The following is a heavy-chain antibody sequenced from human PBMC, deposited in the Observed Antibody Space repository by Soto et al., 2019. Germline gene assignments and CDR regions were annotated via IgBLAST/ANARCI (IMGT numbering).Heavy chain of an antibody. J-gene: IGHJ6*02. V-gene: IGHV3-21*01. CDR2: ISSSSSYI. CDR1: GFTFSSYS. Sequence: PGGSLRLSCAASGFTFSSYSMNWVRQAPGKGLEWVSSISSSSSYIYYADSVKGRFTISRDNAKNSLYLQMNSLRAEDTAVYYCARFPDRLYGSGSSYYYGMDVWGQGTTVTVSS. D-gene: IGHD3-10*01. CDR3: ARFPDRLYGSGSSYYYGMDV.